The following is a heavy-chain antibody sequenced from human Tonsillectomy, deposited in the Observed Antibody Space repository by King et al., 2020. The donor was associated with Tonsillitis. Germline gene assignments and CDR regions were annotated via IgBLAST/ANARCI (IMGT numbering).Heavy chain of an antibody. Sequence: VQLVESGGGLVQPGRSLRLSCAASGFSFDDYAMHWVRQAPGKGLEWVSGISWNSGSIGYADSVKGRFTISRDNAKNSLYLQMNSLRAEDTALYYCAKAPSDISTGYYSYFDYWGQGTLVTVSS. J-gene: IGHJ4*02. V-gene: IGHV3-9*01. CDR1: GFSFDDYA. CDR2: ISWNSGSI. D-gene: IGHD3-9*01. CDR3: AKAPSDISTGYYSYFDY.